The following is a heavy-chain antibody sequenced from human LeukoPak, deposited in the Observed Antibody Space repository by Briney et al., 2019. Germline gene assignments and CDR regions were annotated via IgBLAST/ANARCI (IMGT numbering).Heavy chain of an antibody. V-gene: IGHV1-69*05. CDR3: ARGRGQVAVTYYFDY. D-gene: IGHD2-15*01. CDR1: GGTLSSYA. CDR2: TIPIFGTA. Sequence: SVKVSCKASGGTLSSYAISWVRQAPGQGREWMGGTIPIFGTANYAQKLQGRVTITTDESTSTAYIELNSRRSEDTAMYFCARGRGQVAVTYYFDYWGQGTLVTVSS. J-gene: IGHJ4*02.